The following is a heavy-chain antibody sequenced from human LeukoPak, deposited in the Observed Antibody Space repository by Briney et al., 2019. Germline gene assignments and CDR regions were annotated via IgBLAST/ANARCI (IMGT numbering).Heavy chain of an antibody. V-gene: IGHV3-9*01. D-gene: IGHD5-12*01. CDR2: ISWNSGSI. CDR3: AKAGLRRYYYYYMDV. J-gene: IGHJ6*03. Sequence: GGSLRLSCAASTSTFYTYAMHWVRQAPGKGLEWVSGISWNSGSIGYADSVKGRFTISRDNAKNSLYLQMNSLRAEDTALYYCAKAGLRRYYYYYMDVWGKGTTVTVSS. CDR1: TSTFYTYA.